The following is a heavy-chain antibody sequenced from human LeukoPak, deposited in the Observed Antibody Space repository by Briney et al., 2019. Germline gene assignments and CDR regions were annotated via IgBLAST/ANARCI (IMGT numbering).Heavy chain of an antibody. V-gene: IGHV3-74*01. Sequence: GGSLRLSCAASGFTFSTYWVHWVRQAPGKGLVWVSRINPDGSRTDYADSVKGRFTISRDDAKNTLYLQMNSLRAEDTAVYFCARDLRGSRDYWGQGTLVTVSS. J-gene: IGHJ4*02. CDR3: ARDLRGSRDY. CDR1: GFTFSTYW. D-gene: IGHD2-15*01. CDR2: INPDGSRT.